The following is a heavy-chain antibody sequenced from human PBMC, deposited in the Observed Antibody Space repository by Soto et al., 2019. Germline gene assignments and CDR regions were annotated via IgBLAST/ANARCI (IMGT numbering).Heavy chain of an antibody. CDR1: GGTFSSYA. CDR3: ARGGRSGTFYYYYGMDV. Sequence: QIQLVQSGAEVKKPGSSVKVSCKASGGTFSSYAISWVRQAPGQGLEWMGGIIPIFGTANYAQKFQGRVTITADESTSTAYMELSSLRSEDKAVYYCARGGRSGTFYYYYGMDVCGQGTTVTVSS. J-gene: IGHJ6*02. CDR2: IIPIFGTA. D-gene: IGHD3-16*01. V-gene: IGHV1-69*12.